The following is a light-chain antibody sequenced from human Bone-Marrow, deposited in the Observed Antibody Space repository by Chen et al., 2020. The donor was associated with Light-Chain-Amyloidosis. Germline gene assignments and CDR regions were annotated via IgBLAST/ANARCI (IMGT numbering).Light chain of an antibody. J-gene: IGKJ2*02. CDR2: DAS. Sequence: DIQMTQSPSSLSASVGDRVTITCQASQDISNSLNWYQHKPGKAPRLLIYDASNLETGGPSRFSGSGSGTHFTLTISNLQPEDFATYYCQHYDNFPLCTFGQGTKVEMK. CDR3: QHYDNFPLCT. CDR1: QDISNS. V-gene: IGKV1-33*01.